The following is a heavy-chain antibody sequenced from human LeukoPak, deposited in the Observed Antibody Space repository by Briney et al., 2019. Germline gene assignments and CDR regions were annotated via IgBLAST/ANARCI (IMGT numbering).Heavy chain of an antibody. Sequence: SETLSLTCTVSGGSIGSSYWSWIRQPPGKGLEWIGYIYYSGSTNYNPSLKSRVTISVDTSKSQFSLKLSSVTAADTAVYYCARGLDYSDTSGFWGYWYFDLWGRGTLVTVSP. V-gene: IGHV4-59*01. CDR2: IYYSGST. CDR3: ARGLDYSDTSGFWGYWYFDL. J-gene: IGHJ2*01. D-gene: IGHD3-22*01. CDR1: GGSIGSSY.